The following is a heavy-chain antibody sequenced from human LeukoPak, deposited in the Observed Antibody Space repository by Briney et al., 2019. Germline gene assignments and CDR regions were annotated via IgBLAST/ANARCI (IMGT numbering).Heavy chain of an antibody. CDR3: AKVLTYYTGSGSYYPDF. CDR1: GFTFKNFG. J-gene: IGHJ4*02. V-gene: IGHV3-30*02. D-gene: IGHD3-10*01. CDR2: IRYDGSNK. Sequence: GGSLRLSCAASGFTFKNFGMHWVRQAPGKGLEWVAFIRYDGSNKYYADSVKGQFTISRDNSKNVVDLQLNSLRPEDTAFYYCAKVLTYYTGSGSYYPDFWGQGTLVTVSS.